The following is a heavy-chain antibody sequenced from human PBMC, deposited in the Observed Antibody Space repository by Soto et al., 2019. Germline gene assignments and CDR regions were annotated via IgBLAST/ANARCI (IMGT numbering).Heavy chain of an antibody. CDR2: IYYSGST. J-gene: IGHJ4*02. CDR1: GGSISSGGYY. Sequence: QVQLQESGPGLVKPSQTLSLTCTVSGGSISSGGYYWSWIRQHPGKGLEWIGYIYYSGSTYYNPSLKSRVTISVDTSKNPFSLKLSSVTAADTAVYYCARTGERWILGYYFDYWGQGTLVTVSS. D-gene: IGHD2-2*03. V-gene: IGHV4-31*03. CDR3: ARTGERWILGYYFDY.